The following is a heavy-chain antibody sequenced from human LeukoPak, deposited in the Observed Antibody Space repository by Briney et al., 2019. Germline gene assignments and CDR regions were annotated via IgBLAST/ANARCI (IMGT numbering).Heavy chain of an antibody. CDR1: GFTFSSYA. J-gene: IGHJ4*02. D-gene: IGHD4-17*01. CDR3: ARGPVTTFGY. CDR2: ISYAGNNK. Sequence: GGSLRLSCAASGFTFSSYAMHWVRQAPGKGLEWVSVISYAGNNKYYADSVKGRFTISRDNSKNTLYLQMNSLRAEDTAVYYCARGPVTTFGYWGQGTLVTVSS. V-gene: IGHV3-30*04.